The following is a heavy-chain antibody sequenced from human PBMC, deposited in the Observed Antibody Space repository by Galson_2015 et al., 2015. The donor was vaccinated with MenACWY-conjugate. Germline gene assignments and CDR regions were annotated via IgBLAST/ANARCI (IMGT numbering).Heavy chain of an antibody. CDR3: ASSSSMILTYNWFDP. J-gene: IGHJ5*02. D-gene: IGHD3-16*01. CDR2: IIPILGIA. V-gene: IGHV1-69*02. CDR1: GGTFSSYT. Sequence: SVKVSCKASGGTFSSYTISWVRQAPGQGLEWMGRIIPILGIANYAQKFQGRVTIAADKSTSTAYMELSSLRSEDTAVYYCASSSSMILTYNWFDPWGQGTLVTVSS.